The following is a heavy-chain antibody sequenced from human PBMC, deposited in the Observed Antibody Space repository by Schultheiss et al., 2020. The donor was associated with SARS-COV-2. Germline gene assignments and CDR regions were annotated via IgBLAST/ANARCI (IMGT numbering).Heavy chain of an antibody. J-gene: IGHJ6*02. V-gene: IGHV4-59*12. CDR2: IYGSGST. CDR1: GGSISPYY. CDR3: ARDFVPPQWGQLVDYYYYGMDV. D-gene: IGHD6-6*01. Sequence: SETLSLTCVVSGGSISPYYWSWIRQPPGKGLEWIGYIYGSGSTNYNPSLKSRVTISVDTSKNQFSLKLSSVTAADTAVYYCARDFVPPQWGQLVDYYYYGMDVWGQGTTVTVSS.